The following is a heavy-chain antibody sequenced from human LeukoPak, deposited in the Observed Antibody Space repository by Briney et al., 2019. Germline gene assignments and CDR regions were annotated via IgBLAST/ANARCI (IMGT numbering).Heavy chain of an antibody. Sequence: GGSLRLSCAASGFTFSSYAMHRVRQAPGKGLEWVAVISYDGSNKYYADSVKGRFTISRDNSKNTLYLQMNSLRAEDTAVYYCARSRGYSGYDGGVDYWGQGTLVTVSS. D-gene: IGHD5-12*01. CDR2: ISYDGSNK. V-gene: IGHV3-30-3*01. CDR3: ARSRGYSGYDGGVDY. CDR1: GFTFSSYA. J-gene: IGHJ4*02.